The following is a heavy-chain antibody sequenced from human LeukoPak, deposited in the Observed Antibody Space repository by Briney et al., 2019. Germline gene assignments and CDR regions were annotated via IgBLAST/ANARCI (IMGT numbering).Heavy chain of an antibody. Sequence: GRSLRLSCAASGFTFSSYAMHWVRQAPGKGLEWVAVISYDGSNKYYADSVKGRFTISRDNSKNTLYLQMNSLRAEDTAVYYCAKDHTQDSSGYYGYWGQGTLVTVSS. CDR2: ISYDGSNK. CDR3: AKDHTQDSSGYYGY. V-gene: IGHV3-30-3*01. J-gene: IGHJ4*02. CDR1: GFTFSSYA. D-gene: IGHD3-22*01.